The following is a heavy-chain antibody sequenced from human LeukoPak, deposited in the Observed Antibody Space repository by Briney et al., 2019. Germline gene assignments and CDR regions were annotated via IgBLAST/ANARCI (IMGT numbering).Heavy chain of an antibody. D-gene: IGHD6-19*01. V-gene: IGHV4-59*04. Sequence: SETLSLTCTVSGGSISSYYWSWIRQPPGKGLEWIGSIYHSGSTYYNPSLKSRVTMSVDTSKNQFSLKLSSVTAADTAVYYCARLRVSYSSGWYGDYYYYMDVWGKGTTVTISS. J-gene: IGHJ6*03. CDR2: IYHSGST. CDR3: ARLRVSYSSGWYGDYYYYMDV. CDR1: GGSISSYY.